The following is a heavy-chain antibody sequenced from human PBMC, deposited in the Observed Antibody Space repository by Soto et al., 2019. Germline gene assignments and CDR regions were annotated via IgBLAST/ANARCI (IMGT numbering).Heavy chain of an antibody. Sequence: GGSLRLSCAASGFTFSSYSMNWVRQAPGKGLEWVSSISSSSSYIYYADSVKGRFTISRDNAKNSLYLQMNSLRAEDTAVYYCAREGVRGLVGATGTIYYYYGMDVWGQGTTVTVSS. CDR2: ISSSSSYI. CDR3: AREGVRGLVGATGTIYYYYGMDV. CDR1: GFTFSSYS. J-gene: IGHJ6*02. D-gene: IGHD1-26*01. V-gene: IGHV3-21*01.